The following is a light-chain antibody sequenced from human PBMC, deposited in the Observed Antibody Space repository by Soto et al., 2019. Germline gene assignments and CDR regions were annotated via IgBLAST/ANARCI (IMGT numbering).Light chain of an antibody. CDR3: QQYSTYTPRT. CDR2: KAS. Sequence: DIQMTQSPFTLSASVGDRVTITFRASQSISIWLAWYQQKPGKAPKILIYKASSLESGVPSRFSGSGSGTEFTLTISSLQPDDFATYYCQQYSTYTPRTFGQGTKVDIK. J-gene: IGKJ1*01. V-gene: IGKV1-5*03. CDR1: QSISIW.